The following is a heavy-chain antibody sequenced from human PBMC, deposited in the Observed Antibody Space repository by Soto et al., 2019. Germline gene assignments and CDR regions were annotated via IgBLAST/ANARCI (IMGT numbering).Heavy chain of an antibody. CDR2: IYYSGST. J-gene: IGHJ4*02. Sequence: QVQLQESGPGLVKPSETLSPTCTVSGGSISSYYWSWIRQPPGKGLEWIGYIYYSGSTNYNPSLKSRLTISVDTTKNQCYLKLSSVTAADTAVYYCARQGVLWFGESTPTYYFDYWGQGTLVTVSS. CDR1: GGSISSYY. D-gene: IGHD3-10*01. V-gene: IGHV4-59*08. CDR3: ARQGVLWFGESTPTYYFDY.